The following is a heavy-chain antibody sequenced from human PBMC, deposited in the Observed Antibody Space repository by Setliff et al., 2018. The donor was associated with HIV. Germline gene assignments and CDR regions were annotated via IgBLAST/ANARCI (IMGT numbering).Heavy chain of an antibody. J-gene: IGHJ5*02. CDR3: ARDGARDGYNLDS. Sequence: SETLSLTCNVSGDSLNTYYWSWIRQSGGKGLEWIGRIYASGKTTFNPSLKSRVRMSVDTSKNQFSLTLTSVTAADTAVYYCARDGARDGYNLDSWGQGTLVTVSS. CDR1: GDSLNTYY. V-gene: IGHV4-4*07. D-gene: IGHD6-25*01. CDR2: IYASGKT.